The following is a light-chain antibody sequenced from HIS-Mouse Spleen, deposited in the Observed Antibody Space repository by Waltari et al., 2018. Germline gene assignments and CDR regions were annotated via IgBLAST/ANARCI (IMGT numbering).Light chain of an antibody. Sequence: AIRMTQSPSSFSASTGDRVTITCRASQGISSYLAWYQQKPGKAPKLLIYAASTLQSGVPSRFSGSVSGTDFTLTISCLQSEDFATYYCQQYYSYPLTFGPGTKVEIK. V-gene: IGKV1-8*01. J-gene: IGKJ3*01. CDR1: QGISSY. CDR3: QQYYSYPLT. CDR2: AAS.